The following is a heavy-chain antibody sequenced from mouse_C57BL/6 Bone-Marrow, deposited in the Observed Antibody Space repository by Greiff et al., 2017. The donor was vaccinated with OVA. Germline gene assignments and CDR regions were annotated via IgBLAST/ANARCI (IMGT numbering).Heavy chain of an antibody. CDR2: IYPRSGNT. CDR1: GYTFTSYG. V-gene: IGHV1-81*01. CDR3: ARDDYWYFDV. D-gene: IGHD2-3*01. J-gene: IGHJ1*03. Sequence: VQLQQSGAELARPGASVKLSCKASGYTFTSYGISWVKQRTGQGLEWIGEIYPRSGNTYYNEKFKGKATLTADKSYSTAYMELRSLTSEDSAVYFCARDDYWYFDVWGKGTTVTVSS.